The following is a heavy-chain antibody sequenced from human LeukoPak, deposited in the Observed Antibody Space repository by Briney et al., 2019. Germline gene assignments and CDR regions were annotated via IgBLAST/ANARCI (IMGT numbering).Heavy chain of an antibody. CDR3: AKAPEELLAPLGY. V-gene: IGHV3-23*01. Sequence: GGSLRLSCAASGFTFNNYAMTWVRQAPGKGLEWVSGISGSGDTTYYADSVKGRFTISRDNSKNTLYLQMNSLRAEDTAVYYCAKAPEELLAPLGYWGQGTLVTVSS. J-gene: IGHJ4*02. CDR2: ISGSGDTT. D-gene: IGHD3-10*01. CDR1: GFTFNNYA.